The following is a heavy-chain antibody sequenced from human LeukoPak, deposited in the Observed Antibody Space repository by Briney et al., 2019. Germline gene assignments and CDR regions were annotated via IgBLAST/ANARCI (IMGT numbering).Heavy chain of an antibody. CDR1: GFNFNDAW. Sequence: GGSLRLSCAVSGFNFNDAWMSWVRQAPGKGLKWVGRLKSRGSGGTADYSAPVKGRFTISRDDSQNTLYLQMNSLKIEDTAVYFCSWELDVSFGRRLEHWGQGTLVTVAS. J-gene: IGHJ5*02. D-gene: IGHD1-1*01. CDR2: LKSRGSGGTA. CDR3: SWELDVSFGRRLEH. V-gene: IGHV3-15*01.